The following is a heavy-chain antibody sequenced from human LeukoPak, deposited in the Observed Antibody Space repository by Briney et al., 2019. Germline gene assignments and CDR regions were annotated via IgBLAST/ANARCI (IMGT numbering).Heavy chain of an antibody. CDR2: ISSSGSTI. V-gene: IGHV3-11*01. CDR1: GFTFSDYY. CDR3: ARDSAVAGTAYYYYYYGMDV. Sequence: GGSLRLSCAASGFTFSDYYMSWIRQAPGKGLEWVSYISSSGSTIYYADSVKGRFTISRDNAKNSLYLQMNSLRAEDTAVYYCARDSAVAGTAYYYYYYGMDVWGQGTTVTVSS. J-gene: IGHJ6*02. D-gene: IGHD6-19*01.